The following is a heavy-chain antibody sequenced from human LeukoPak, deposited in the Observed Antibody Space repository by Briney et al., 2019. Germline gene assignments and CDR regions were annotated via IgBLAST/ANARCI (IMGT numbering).Heavy chain of an antibody. Sequence: GGSLRLSCAASGFTVNSNYMSWVRQAPGKGLEWVSVIYSGGSTYYADSVKGRFTISRDNSKNTLYLQMNSLRAEDTAVYYCARVTATVLKYYYYMDVWGKGTTVTVSS. V-gene: IGHV3-66*02. J-gene: IGHJ6*03. CDR2: IYSGGST. CDR3: ARVTATVLKYYYYMDV. CDR1: GFTVNSNY. D-gene: IGHD4-17*01.